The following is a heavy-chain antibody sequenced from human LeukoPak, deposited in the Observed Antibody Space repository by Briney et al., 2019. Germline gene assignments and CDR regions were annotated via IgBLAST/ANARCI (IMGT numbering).Heavy chain of an antibody. CDR2: ITPILGIA. CDR3: ARGPGTGLADY. J-gene: IGHJ4*02. CDR1: GGTFSSFA. Sequence: ASVKVSCKTSGGTFSSFAITWVRQAPGQGLEWMGRITPILGIANYAQKLQGRVTLTADKSTSTAYMELSSLRSEDTAMYYCARGPGTGLADYWGQGTLVTVSS. D-gene: IGHD3-9*01. V-gene: IGHV1-69*04.